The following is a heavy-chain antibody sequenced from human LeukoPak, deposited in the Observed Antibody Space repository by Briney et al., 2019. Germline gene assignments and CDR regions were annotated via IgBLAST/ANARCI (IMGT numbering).Heavy chain of an antibody. CDR3: TTGIGGN. Sequence: GGSLRLSCAASGFTFSHAWMSWVRQTPGKGLEWVGRIKSKTAGGTTDYATPVKGRFTISRDDSKNTLCLQMNSPKTEDTAVYYCTTGIGGNWGQGALVTVSS. D-gene: IGHD4-23*01. V-gene: IGHV3-15*01. CDR1: GFTFSHAW. CDR2: IKSKTAGGTT. J-gene: IGHJ4*02.